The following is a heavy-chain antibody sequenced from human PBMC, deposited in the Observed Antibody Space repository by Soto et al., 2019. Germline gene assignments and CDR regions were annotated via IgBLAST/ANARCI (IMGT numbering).Heavy chain of an antibody. Sequence: PGGSLRLSCAASGFTFNDYYMIWIRKAPGKGLKWVSYISSSSSYTNYADSVKGRFTISRDNAKNSLYLQMNSLRAEDTALYYCARDCGSGGSCNDYWGQGTLVTVSS. D-gene: IGHD2-15*01. CDR2: ISSSSSYT. V-gene: IGHV3-11*05. CDR3: ARDCGSGGSCNDY. CDR1: GFTFNDYY. J-gene: IGHJ4*02.